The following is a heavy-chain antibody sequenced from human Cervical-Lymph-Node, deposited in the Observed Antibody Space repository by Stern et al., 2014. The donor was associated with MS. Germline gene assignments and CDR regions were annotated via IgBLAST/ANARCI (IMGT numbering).Heavy chain of an antibody. Sequence: VQLVESGGRTVQPGRSLRLSCAASGFTFSNNAMHWVRQAPGKGLDWVAVISFDGSIKYSADSVKGRFTISRDNSKNTLYLQMNSLKAEDTAVYYCARGLRYCSGGSCYSWYYYTGMDVWGQGTTVTVSS. D-gene: IGHD2-15*01. V-gene: IGHV3-30-3*01. J-gene: IGHJ6*02. CDR1: GFTFSNNA. CDR2: ISFDGSIK. CDR3: ARGLRYCSGGSCYSWYYYTGMDV.